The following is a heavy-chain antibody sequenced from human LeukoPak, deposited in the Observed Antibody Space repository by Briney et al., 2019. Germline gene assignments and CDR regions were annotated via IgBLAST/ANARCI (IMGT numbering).Heavy chain of an antibody. CDR3: AKGITGTTIANY. J-gene: IGHJ4*02. CDR2: ISYDGSNK. Sequence: PGGSLRLSCAASGFTFSSYVMHWVRQAPGKGLEWVAVISYDGSNKYYADSVKGRFTISRDNSKNTLYLQMNSLRAEDTAVYYCAKGITGTTIANYWGQGTLVTVSS. CDR1: GFTFSSYV. V-gene: IGHV3-30*18. D-gene: IGHD1-7*01.